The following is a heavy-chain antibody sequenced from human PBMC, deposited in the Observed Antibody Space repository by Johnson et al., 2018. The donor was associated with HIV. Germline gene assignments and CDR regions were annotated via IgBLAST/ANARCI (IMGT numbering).Heavy chain of an antibody. CDR1: GVTLGDYG. CDR3: ARVWSGSYYSNAFDI. Sequence: QLVASGGGVVRPWGSLRLSCAASGVTLGDYGMTWVRQAPGKGLEWVSGINWNGGSTGYAASVKGRFTIYRDYANNSLYLQRNRLRAEDTALYYCARVWSGSYYSNAFDIWGQGTMVTVSS. D-gene: IGHD1-26*01. J-gene: IGHJ3*02. CDR2: INWNGGST. V-gene: IGHV3-20*04.